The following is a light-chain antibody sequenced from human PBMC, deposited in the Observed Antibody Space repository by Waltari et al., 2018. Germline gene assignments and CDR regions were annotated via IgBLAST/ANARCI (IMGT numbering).Light chain of an antibody. CDR1: NIGSKS. Sequence: SYVLTQPPSVSVAPGQTARITCGGNNIGSKSVHWYQQKPGQAPVLVVYDDSDRPSWIPERFSGSNSGNTATLTISRVEAGDEAEYYCQVWDSSSDHVVFGGGTKLTVL. V-gene: IGLV3-21*02. CDR2: DDS. J-gene: IGLJ2*01. CDR3: QVWDSSSDHVV.